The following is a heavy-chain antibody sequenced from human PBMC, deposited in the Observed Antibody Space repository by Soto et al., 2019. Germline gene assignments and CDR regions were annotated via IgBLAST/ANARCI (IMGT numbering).Heavy chain of an antibody. V-gene: IGHV1-2*04. CDR3: AREVGYCTNGVCSRWFDP. J-gene: IGHJ5*02. Sequence: SVKVSCKASGYTFTGYYMHWVRQAPGQGLEWMGWINPNSGGTNYAQKFQGWVTMTRDTSISTAYMELSRLRSDDTAVYYCAREVGYCTNGVCSRWFDPWGQGTLVTVYS. D-gene: IGHD2-8*01. CDR2: INPNSGGT. CDR1: GYTFTGYY.